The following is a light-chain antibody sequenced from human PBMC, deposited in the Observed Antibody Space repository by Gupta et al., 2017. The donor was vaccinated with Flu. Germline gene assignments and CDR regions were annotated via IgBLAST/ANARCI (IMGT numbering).Light chain of an antibody. CDR1: QIIATY. J-gene: IGKJ2*01. Sequence: DIQMTQSPSSLSASVGDRVTITCRASQIIATYLNWYQQKPGKAPQLLIYAASSLHSGVPSRFSGGGSGTEFTLTISRLQPEDFATYYCQQSVSTPNNFGQGTKLEIK. V-gene: IGKV1-39*01. CDR3: QQSVSTPNN. CDR2: AAS.